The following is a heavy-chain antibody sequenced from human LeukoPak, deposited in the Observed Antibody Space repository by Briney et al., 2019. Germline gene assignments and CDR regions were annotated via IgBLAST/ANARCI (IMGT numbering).Heavy chain of an antibody. CDR1: GFTLSDYY. CDR2: ISSSGSTI. D-gene: IGHD2-2*01. J-gene: IGHJ5*02. V-gene: IGHV3-11*01. CDR3: ARTPHCSSTSCYQSGWFDP. Sequence: PGGSLRLSCAASGFTLSDYYMSWIRQAPGKGLEWVLYISSSGSTIYYADSVKGRFTISRDNAKNSLYLQMNSLRAEDTAVYYCARTPHCSSTSCYQSGWFDPWGQGTLVTVSS.